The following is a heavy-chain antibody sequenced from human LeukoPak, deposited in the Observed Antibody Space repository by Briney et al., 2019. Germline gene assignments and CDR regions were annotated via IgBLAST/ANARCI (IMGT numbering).Heavy chain of an antibody. CDR3: ARDYTVGPNDAFDF. Sequence: KSSETLSLTCAVYGGSFSGYYWSWIRQPPGKGLEWIGEISHSGSTNYNPSLKSRVTISVDTSKNQFSLKLTSVTAADTAVYYCARDYTVGPNDAFDFWGQGTMVTVSS. J-gene: IGHJ3*01. V-gene: IGHV4-34*01. CDR1: GGSFSGYY. D-gene: IGHD1-26*01. CDR2: ISHSGST.